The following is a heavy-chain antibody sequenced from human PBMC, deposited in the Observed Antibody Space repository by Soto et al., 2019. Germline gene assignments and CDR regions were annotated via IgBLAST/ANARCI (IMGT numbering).Heavy chain of an antibody. V-gene: IGHV1-69*12. CDR1: GGTFSSYA. Sequence: QVQLVQSGAEVKKPGSSVKVSCKASGGTFSSYAISWVRQAPGQGLEWMGGIIPIFGTANYAQKFQGRVTITGDESTSTAYMELSNVRSEDTVVYYWASGNWIYGSRGHWFDPWGQGTLVTVSS. J-gene: IGHJ5*02. CDR3: ASGNWIYGSRGHWFDP. D-gene: IGHD1-7*01. CDR2: IIPIFGTA.